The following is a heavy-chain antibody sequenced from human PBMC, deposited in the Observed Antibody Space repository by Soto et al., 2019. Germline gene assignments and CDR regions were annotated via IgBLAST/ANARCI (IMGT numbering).Heavy chain of an antibody. D-gene: IGHD2-2*01. CDR1: GIIFSSNA. CDR3: AKGEYCSSTSCYYYYMDV. J-gene: IGHJ6*03. V-gene: IGHV3-23*01. CDR2: ISGSGGST. Sequence: GGSLRLSCAASGIIFSSNAMSWVRQAPGKGLEWVSAISGSGGSTYYADSVKGRFTISRDNSKNTLYLQMNSLRAEDTAVYYCAKGEYCSSTSCYYYYMDVWGKGTTVTVSS.